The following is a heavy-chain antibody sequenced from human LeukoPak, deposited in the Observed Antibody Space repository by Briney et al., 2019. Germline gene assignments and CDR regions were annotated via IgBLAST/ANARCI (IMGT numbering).Heavy chain of an antibody. V-gene: IGHV3-30*03. J-gene: IGHJ4*02. Sequence: PGGAPRLSCAASGFTFSSYGMHWVRQAPGKGLGWGAIISDDGNNKYYGDSMKGRFTISRDNSKNTLYLQMNSLRVEDTAVYYCVLWGEYFDYWGQGTLVTVSS. CDR2: ISDDGNNK. CDR1: GFTFSSYG. CDR3: VLWGEYFDY. D-gene: IGHD2/OR15-2a*01.